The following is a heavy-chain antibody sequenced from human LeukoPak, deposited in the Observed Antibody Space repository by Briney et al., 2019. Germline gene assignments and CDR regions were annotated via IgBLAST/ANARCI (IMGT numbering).Heavy chain of an antibody. D-gene: IGHD4/OR15-4a*01. CDR2: INQHGSES. CDR3: ARGGLFRYGGTSGDY. J-gene: IGHJ4*02. V-gene: IGHV3-7*01. CDR1: GFTFSTYW. Sequence: GGSLRLSCEGSGFTFSTYWMTWVRQAPGKGLEWVANINQHGSESYYVDSVEGRFLISRDNAKNTLYLHMSNLRGDDMAVYYCARGGLFRYGGTSGDYWGQGTVVTVSS.